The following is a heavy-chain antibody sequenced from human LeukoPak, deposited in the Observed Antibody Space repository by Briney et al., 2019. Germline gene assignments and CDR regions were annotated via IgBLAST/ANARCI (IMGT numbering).Heavy chain of an antibody. Sequence: GGPLRLSCVASGFTFSNYAMSWVRLAPGKGLEWVSSISSSSDYIHYADSLKGRFTISRDNAKNSLYLQMNSLRAEDTAVYYCARDPWGSSSFWGQGTLVTVSS. D-gene: IGHD6-6*01. CDR2: ISSSSDYI. CDR1: GFTFSNYA. J-gene: IGHJ4*02. V-gene: IGHV3-21*01. CDR3: ARDPWGSSSF.